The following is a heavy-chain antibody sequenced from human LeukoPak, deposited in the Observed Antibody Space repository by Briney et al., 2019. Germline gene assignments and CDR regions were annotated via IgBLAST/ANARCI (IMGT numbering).Heavy chain of an antibody. CDR1: GFTVSTNY. CDR3: ARSRLGLWFSVFDY. CDR2: IYSGGST. D-gene: IGHD3-10*01. J-gene: IGHJ4*02. Sequence: GGSLRLSCAASGFTVSTNYMSWVRQAPGKGLEWVSVIYSGGSTYYANSVKGRFTISRDNSKNTVYLQMNSLKVDDTAFYFCARSRLGLWFSVFDYWGQGTLVTVSA. V-gene: IGHV3-53*05.